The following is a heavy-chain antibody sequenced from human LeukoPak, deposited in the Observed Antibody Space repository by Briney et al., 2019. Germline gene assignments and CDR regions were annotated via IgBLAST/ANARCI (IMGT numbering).Heavy chain of an antibody. CDR2: ISYDGSNK. J-gene: IGHJ4*02. Sequence: GGSLRLSCAASGFTFSSYAMHWVRQAPGKGLEWVAVISYDGSNKYYADSVKGRFTISRDNSENTLYLQMNSLRAEDTAVYYCAREPPSYGDFYFDYWGQGTLVTVSS. V-gene: IGHV3-30-3*01. D-gene: IGHD4-17*01. CDR3: AREPPSYGDFYFDY. CDR1: GFTFSSYA.